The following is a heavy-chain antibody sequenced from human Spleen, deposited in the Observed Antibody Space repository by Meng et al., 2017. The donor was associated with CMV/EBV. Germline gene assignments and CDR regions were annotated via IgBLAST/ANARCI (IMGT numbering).Heavy chain of an antibody. CDR1: GFTFSEHY. D-gene: IGHD2-8*01. J-gene: IGHJ3*02. V-gene: IGHV3-72*01. CDR3: VGEPSGVDVFDI. CDR2: ISNRADSYTT. Sequence: SGFTFSEHYMDWVRQAPGKGLEWVGRISNRADSYTTAYAASVKGRFTISGDDSENSLYLQMNSLKIEDTAVYYCVGEPSGVDVFDIWGQGTMVTVSS.